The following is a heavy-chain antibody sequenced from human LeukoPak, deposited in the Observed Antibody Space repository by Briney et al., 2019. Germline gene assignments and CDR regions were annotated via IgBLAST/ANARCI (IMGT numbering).Heavy chain of an antibody. CDR3: ARDLGDRSRAYFAFDY. Sequence: SETLSLTCTVSGGSVNSYYWSWIRQPPGKGLEWLGYIDYSGNTNYSPSLQSRLTISVDTSKNQFSLKLTSVTAADTAVYYCARDLGDRSRAYFAFDYWGQGTLITVSS. V-gene: IGHV4-59*02. CDR1: GGSVNSYY. J-gene: IGHJ4*02. CDR2: IDYSGNT. D-gene: IGHD3-16*01.